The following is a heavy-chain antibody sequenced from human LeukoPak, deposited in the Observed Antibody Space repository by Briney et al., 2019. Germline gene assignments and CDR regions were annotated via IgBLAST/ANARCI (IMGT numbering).Heavy chain of an antibody. CDR3: ARVASTTCDCPDYFDY. D-gene: IGHD2-2*01. CDR1: GYTFTTFG. J-gene: IGHJ4*02. CDR2: ISAYTGNT. V-gene: IGHV1-18*01. Sequence: ASVKVSCKASGYTFTTFGITWVRQAPGQGLEWMGWISAYTGNTNYAPKFQDRVTMTTDTSTSTAHMELRSLTSDDTAVYYCARVASTTCDCPDYFDYWGRGTLVTVSS.